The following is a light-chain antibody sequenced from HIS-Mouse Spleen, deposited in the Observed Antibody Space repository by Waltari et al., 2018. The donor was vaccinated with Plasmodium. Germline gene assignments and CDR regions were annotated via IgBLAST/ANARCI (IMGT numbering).Light chain of an antibody. CDR3: QQYNNWPPWT. CDR2: GAS. Sequence: EIVMTQSPATLSVSPGERATLSCRASQSVSSNLAWYPQKPGQAPRLLIYGASTRATWIPARFSGSGSGTEFTLNISSMQSEDFAVYYCQQYNNWPPWTFGQGTKVEIK. J-gene: IGKJ1*01. V-gene: IGKV3-15*01. CDR1: QSVSSN.